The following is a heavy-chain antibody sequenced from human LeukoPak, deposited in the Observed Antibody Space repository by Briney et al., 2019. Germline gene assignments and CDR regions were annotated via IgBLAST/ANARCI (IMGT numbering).Heavy chain of an antibody. D-gene: IGHD1-1*01. J-gene: IGHJ6*03. CDR3: ARWLHDWNPLGLYMDV. V-gene: IGHV1-69*05. CDR1: GGTFSSYA. Sequence: SVKVSCKASGGTFSSYAISWVRQAPGQGLEWMGGIIPIFGSANYAQKFQGRVTITTDESTSTAYMELSSLRSEDTAVYYCARWLHDWNPLGLYMDVWGKGTTVTVSS. CDR2: IIPIFGSA.